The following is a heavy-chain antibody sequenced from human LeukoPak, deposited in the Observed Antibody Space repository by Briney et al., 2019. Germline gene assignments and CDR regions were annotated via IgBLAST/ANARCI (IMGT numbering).Heavy chain of an antibody. CDR1: GYSFTNYW. D-gene: IGHD3-10*01. Sequence: GESLKISCKASGYSFTNYWIGWVRQMPGEGLEWMGLIYPGDSNTRYSPSFQGQVTMSADKSISTAYLMGRRVKASDTAKYFCARVRDGGSYSGGFDIWGQGTVVTVSS. CDR3: ARVRDGGSYSGGFDI. V-gene: IGHV5-51*01. CDR2: IYPGDSNT. J-gene: IGHJ3*02.